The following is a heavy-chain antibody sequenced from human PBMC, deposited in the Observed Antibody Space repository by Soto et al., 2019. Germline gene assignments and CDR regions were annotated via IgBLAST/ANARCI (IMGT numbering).Heavy chain of an antibody. V-gene: IGHV1-69*13. CDR3: ARGFDRGGYLWFDP. D-gene: IGHD3-22*01. CDR1: GGAFNLTP. Sequence: GASVKVSCKGSGGAFNLTPMSWVRQAPGQGPEWMGGITPIFGSPAYAQKLHGRVTITADESTNTVYMELSSLTSNDTAIYYCARGFDRGGYLWFDPWGQGTLVTVSS. CDR2: ITPIFGSP. J-gene: IGHJ5*02.